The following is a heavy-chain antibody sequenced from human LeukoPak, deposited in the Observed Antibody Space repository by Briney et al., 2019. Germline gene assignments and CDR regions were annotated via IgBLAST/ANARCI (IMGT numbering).Heavy chain of an antibody. CDR3: AKDIVVVPAASDAFDI. CDR2: ISSSSSYI. J-gene: IGHJ3*02. D-gene: IGHD2-2*01. CDR1: GFTFSSYS. Sequence: GGSLKLSCAASGFTFSSYSMNWVRQAPGKGLEWVSSISSSSSYIYYADSVKGRFTISRDNAKNSLYLQMNSLRAEDTAVYYCAKDIVVVPAASDAFDIWGQGTMVTVSS. V-gene: IGHV3-21*04.